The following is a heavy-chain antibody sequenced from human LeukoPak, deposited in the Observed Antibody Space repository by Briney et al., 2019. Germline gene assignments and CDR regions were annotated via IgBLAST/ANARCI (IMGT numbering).Heavy chain of an antibody. CDR3: ARDGHRRYYYDSSGREHAFDI. CDR1: GHTLTKLS. J-gene: IGHJ3*02. Sequence: ASVKVSCKVTGHTLTKLSMHWVRQAPGKGLEWMGSFDPQEGKRIYAQKFQDRFSMTGDTSRDTAYMELSSLRSDDTAVYYCARDGHRRYYYDSSGREHAFDIWGQGTMVTVSA. CDR2: FDPQEGKR. D-gene: IGHD3-22*01. V-gene: IGHV1-24*01.